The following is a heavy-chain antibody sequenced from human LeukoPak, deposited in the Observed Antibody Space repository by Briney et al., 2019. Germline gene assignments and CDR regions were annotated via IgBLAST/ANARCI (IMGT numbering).Heavy chain of an antibody. J-gene: IGHJ4*02. Sequence: YSGGATYYADSVRGRFTISRDNSNNMVSLQMTSLGAEDTAVYYCARGRFSGPDDYWGQGTLVTVSS. D-gene: IGHD6-19*01. V-gene: IGHV3-53*01. CDR3: ARGRFSGPDDY. CDR2: YSGGAT.